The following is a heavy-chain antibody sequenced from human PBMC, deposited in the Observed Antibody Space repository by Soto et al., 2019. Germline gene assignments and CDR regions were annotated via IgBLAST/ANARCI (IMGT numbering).Heavy chain of an antibody. J-gene: IGHJ6*02. CDR2: ISAYNGNT. CDR3: AREELHPYYYYGMDV. CDR1: GYTFTSYG. V-gene: IGHV1-18*01. D-gene: IGHD1-7*01. Sequence: ASVKVSCKASGYTFTSYGISWVRQAPGQGLEWMGWISAYNGNTNYAQKLQGRVTMTTDTSTSTAYMELRSLRSDDTAVYYCAREELHPYYYYGMDVWGQGTTVTVSS.